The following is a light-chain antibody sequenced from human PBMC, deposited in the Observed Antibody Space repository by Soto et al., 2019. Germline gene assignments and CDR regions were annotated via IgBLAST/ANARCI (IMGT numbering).Light chain of an antibody. CDR3: SSYTTSNAVV. CDR2: EVS. J-gene: IGLJ2*01. V-gene: IGLV2-14*01. CDR1: SSDVGGNKY. Sequence: QSALTQPASVSGSPGQSVTISCTGTSSDVGGNKYVSWYQQRPGKAPKVMIYEVSNRPSGVSNRFSGSKSGNTASLTISGLQAEDEADYYCSSYTTSNAVVFGGGTKLTVL.